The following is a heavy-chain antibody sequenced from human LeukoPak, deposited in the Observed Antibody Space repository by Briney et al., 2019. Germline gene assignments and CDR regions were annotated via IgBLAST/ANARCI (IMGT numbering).Heavy chain of an antibody. CDR2: IHSSGST. CDR1: DGSISSYY. Sequence: PSETLSLTCSVSDGSISSYYWSWIRQPPGKGLEWIGYIHSSGSTHYNPSLKSRVTTSIDTSKNQFSLKLSSVTAADTAVYYCARLGSSSDHWGQGTLVTVSS. V-gene: IGHV4-4*09. J-gene: IGHJ5*02. CDR3: ARLGSSSDH. D-gene: IGHD1-26*01.